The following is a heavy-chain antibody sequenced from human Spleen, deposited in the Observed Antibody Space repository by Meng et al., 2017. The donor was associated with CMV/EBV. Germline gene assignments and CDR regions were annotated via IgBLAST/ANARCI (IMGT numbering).Heavy chain of an antibody. CDR3: AKDDNDFWSGSTGDAFDI. D-gene: IGHD3-3*01. CDR2: ISGPGGST. CDR1: GFTFNDYA. V-gene: IGHV3-23*01. Sequence: GGSLRLSCTASGFTFNDYAMNWVRQAPGRGLEWVSGISGPGGSTYYADSVKGRFTISRDNSKNTLYLQMNSLRADDTAVYYCAKDDNDFWSGSTGDAFDIWGQGTMVTVSS. J-gene: IGHJ3*02.